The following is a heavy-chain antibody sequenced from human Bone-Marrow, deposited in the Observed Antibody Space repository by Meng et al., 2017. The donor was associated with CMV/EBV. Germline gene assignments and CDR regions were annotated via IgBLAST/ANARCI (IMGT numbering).Heavy chain of an antibody. CDR3: ARRCRINRYYYYGMDV. CDR1: GGSISSGDYY. J-gene: IGHJ6*02. D-gene: IGHD1-14*01. Sequence: SETLSLTCTVSGGSISSGDYYWSWIRQPPGKGLEWIGEINHSGSTNYNPSLKSRVTISVDTSKNQFSLKLSSVTAADTAVYYCARRCRINRYYYYGMDVWGQGTTVTVSS. CDR2: INHSGST. V-gene: IGHV4-39*07.